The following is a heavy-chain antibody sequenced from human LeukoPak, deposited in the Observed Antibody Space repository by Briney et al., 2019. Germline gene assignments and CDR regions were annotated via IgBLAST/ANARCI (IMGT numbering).Heavy chain of an antibody. Sequence: GGSLRLSCAASGFIFGGYWMSWVRRAPGRGLEWVANTNPDGSIKYYVDSVNGRFTISRDNAKNSLYLQMNSLRAEDTAVYYCARDDSWTGTTANFDYWGQGTLVTVSS. CDR1: GFIFGGYW. V-gene: IGHV3-7*03. CDR2: TNPDGSIK. D-gene: IGHD3/OR15-3a*01. CDR3: ARDDSWTGTTANFDY. J-gene: IGHJ4*02.